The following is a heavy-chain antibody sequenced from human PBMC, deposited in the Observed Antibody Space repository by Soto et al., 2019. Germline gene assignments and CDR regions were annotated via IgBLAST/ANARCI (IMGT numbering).Heavy chain of an antibody. Sequence: SETLSLTCTVSGVTISSSSYYWGWIRQPPGKGLEWIGSISYTGSTYYNPSLKSRVAMSVDTSKNSLYLQMSSLRAEDTAVYYCARESSAGYSSAWYVPPDYWGQGTLVTVSS. CDR1: GVTISSSSYY. CDR3: ARESSAGYSSAWYVPPDY. J-gene: IGHJ4*02. V-gene: IGHV4-39*02. CDR2: ISYTGST. D-gene: IGHD6-19*01.